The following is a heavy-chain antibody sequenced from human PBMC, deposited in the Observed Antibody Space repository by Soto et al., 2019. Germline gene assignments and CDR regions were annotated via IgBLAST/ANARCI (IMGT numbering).Heavy chain of an antibody. D-gene: IGHD2-15*01. CDR2: IYYSGST. Sequence: SETLSLTCTVSGGSISSSSYYWGWIRRPPGKGLEWIGSIYYSGSTYYNPSLKSRVTISVDTSKNQFSLKLSSVTAADTAVYYCARPGQASGGWTGPWEDFQTWGKGTLVPVSS. J-gene: IGHJ1*01. CDR1: GGSISSSSYY. V-gene: IGHV4-39*01. CDR3: ARPGQASGGWTGPWEDFQT.